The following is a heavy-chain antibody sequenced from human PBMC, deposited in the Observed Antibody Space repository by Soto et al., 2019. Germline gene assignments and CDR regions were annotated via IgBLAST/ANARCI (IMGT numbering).Heavy chain of an antibody. CDR3: ARVVWYSSSRYLGGFAFDI. CDR2: INAGNGNT. Sequence: ASVKVSCKASGYTFTSYAMHWVRQAPGQRLEWKGRINAGNGNTKYSQKFQGRVTITRDTSASTAYMELSSLRSEDTVLYYCARVVWYSSSRYLGGFAFDIWGQGTMVTVSS. CDR1: GYTFTSYA. J-gene: IGHJ3*02. D-gene: IGHD6-13*01. V-gene: IGHV1-3*01.